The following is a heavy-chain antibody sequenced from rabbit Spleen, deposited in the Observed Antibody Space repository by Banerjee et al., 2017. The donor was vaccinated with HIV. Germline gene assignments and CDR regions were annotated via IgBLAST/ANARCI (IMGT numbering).Heavy chain of an antibody. J-gene: IGHJ6*01. D-gene: IGHD8-1*01. CDR3: ARDSGTSFSSYGMDL. V-gene: IGHV1S40*01. CDR1: GFSFSSSDY. CDR2: IAGSTSGFT. Sequence: QSLEESGGDLVKPGASLALTCKASGFSFSSSDYICWVRQAPGKGLEWISCIAGSTSGFTYSATWAKGRFTYSKTSSTTVTLQMTSLTVADTATYFCARDSGTSFSSYGMDLWGHGTLVTVS.